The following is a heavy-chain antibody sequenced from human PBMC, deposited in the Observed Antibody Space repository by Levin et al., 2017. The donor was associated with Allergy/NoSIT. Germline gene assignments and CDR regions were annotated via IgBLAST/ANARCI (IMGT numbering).Heavy chain of an antibody. CDR1: GFTFNRYA. D-gene: IGHD6-6*01. CDR2: ITNSGDDT. V-gene: IGHV3-23*01. CDR3: AKGSAASRPYYFDY. J-gene: IGHJ4*02. Sequence: GESLKISCAASGFTFNRYAMIWVRQAPGTGLEWVSAITNSGDDTYHADSVKGRFTISRDNSKNTLYLQMNSLGAEDTAIYYCAKGSAASRPYYFDYWGQGTLVTVSS.